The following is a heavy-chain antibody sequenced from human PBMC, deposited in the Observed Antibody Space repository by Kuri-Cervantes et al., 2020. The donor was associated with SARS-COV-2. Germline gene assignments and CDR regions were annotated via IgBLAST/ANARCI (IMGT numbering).Heavy chain of an antibody. V-gene: IGHV3-11*01. J-gene: IGHJ4*02. CDR3: AKDIPLTLTYYYDSSGYQY. CDR2: ISSSGTTI. Sequence: GESLKISCAASGFTFSDYYMSWIRQAPGKGLEWVSYISSSGTTIYYADSVKGRFTISRDNSKNTLYLQMNSLRAEDTAVYYCAKDIPLTLTYYYDSSGYQYWGQGTLVTVSS. D-gene: IGHD3-22*01. CDR1: GFTFSDYY.